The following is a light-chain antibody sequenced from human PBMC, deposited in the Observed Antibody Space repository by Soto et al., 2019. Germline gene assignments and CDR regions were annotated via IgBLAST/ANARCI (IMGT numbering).Light chain of an antibody. V-gene: IGLV2-14*01. J-gene: IGLJ1*01. CDR1: SSDVGGYNY. CDR3: SSYTSSSTLEV. CDR2: EVS. Sequence: QSVLTQPASVSGSPGQSITISCTGTSSDVGGYNYVSWYQQHPGKAPKLMIYEVSNRPSGVSNRFSGSKSGNTASLTISGRQAEDEADYYCSSYTSSSTLEVFGTGTKLTVL.